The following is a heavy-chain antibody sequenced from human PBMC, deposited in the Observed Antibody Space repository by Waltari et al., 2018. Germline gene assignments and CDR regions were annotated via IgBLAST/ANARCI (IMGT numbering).Heavy chain of an antibody. CDR3: ARGTRSFDP. J-gene: IGHJ5*02. Sequence: QVQLVQSGAEVKKPGASVKVSCRASGYPFSSHDINWVRQATGQGLEWMGWMNPNSGNTGYAQKFQGRVTMTRNTSISTAYMELSSLGSEDTAVYYCARGTRSFDPWGQGTLVTVSS. CDR1: GYPFSSHD. D-gene: IGHD2-2*01. CDR2: MNPNSGNT. V-gene: IGHV1-8*01.